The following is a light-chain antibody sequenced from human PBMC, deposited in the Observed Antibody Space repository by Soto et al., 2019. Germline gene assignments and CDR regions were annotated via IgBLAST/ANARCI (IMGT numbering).Light chain of an antibody. CDR3: SSYAGSQLV. V-gene: IGLV2-8*01. CDR2: EVS. J-gene: IGLJ2*01. CDR1: SSDVGGYNY. Sequence: QSALTQPPSASGSPGQSVTLSCTGTSSDVGGYNYVSWYQQHPGKAPKLMIYEVSKRPSGVPDRFSGSKSGNTASLTVSGLQAEDEADYYCSSYAGSQLVFGGGTKLTV.